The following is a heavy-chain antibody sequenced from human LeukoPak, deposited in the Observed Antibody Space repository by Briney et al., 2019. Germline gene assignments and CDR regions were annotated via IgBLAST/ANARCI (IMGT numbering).Heavy chain of an antibody. J-gene: IGHJ6*03. CDR1: GYSENFYG. CDR2: IIPIFGTA. CDR3: ASAHYYYYYMDV. V-gene: IGHV1-69*06. Sequence: GASVKVSCKTSGYSENFYGITWVRQVAGQGLEWMGGIIPIFGTANYAQKFQGRVTITADKSTSTAYMELSSLRSEDTAVYYCASAHYYYYYMDVWGKGTTVTVSS.